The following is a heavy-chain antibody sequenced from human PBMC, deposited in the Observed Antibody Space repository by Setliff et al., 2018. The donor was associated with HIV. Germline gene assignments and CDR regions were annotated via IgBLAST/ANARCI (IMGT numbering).Heavy chain of an antibody. J-gene: IGHJ3*01. Sequence: KISCRGFGYSFGDYWIGWVRQKPGKGLEWMGIIFPADSDTRVSPSFQGQVSISADRSTYAAFLQWTSLKASDTGMYFCARHRVDTSMLVVKSPGAFDLWGQGTLVTVS. CDR1: GYSFGDYW. CDR3: ARHRVDTSMLVVKSPGAFDL. CDR2: IFPADSDT. D-gene: IGHD3-22*01. V-gene: IGHV5-51*01.